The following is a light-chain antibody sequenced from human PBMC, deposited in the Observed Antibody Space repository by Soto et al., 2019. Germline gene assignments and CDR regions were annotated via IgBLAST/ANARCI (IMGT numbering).Light chain of an antibody. V-gene: IGKV4-1*01. CDR1: QSVLYSSNNKNY. Sequence: DIVMTQSPDSLAVSLGERATINCKSSQSVLYSSNNKNYVAWYQQKPGQPPKLLIYWASTRESGVPDRFSGSGSGIDFTLTISSLQAEDVAVYSCQQYYSTPYTFGQGTKLEIK. J-gene: IGKJ2*01. CDR3: QQYYSTPYT. CDR2: WAS.